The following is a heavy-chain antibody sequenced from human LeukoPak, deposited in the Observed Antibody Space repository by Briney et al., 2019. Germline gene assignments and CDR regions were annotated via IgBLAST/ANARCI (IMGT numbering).Heavy chain of an antibody. Sequence: GGSLRLSCAASGFTFSSYWMSWVRQAPGKGLEWVAHIKQDGSEKYYVDSVKGRFTISRDNAKNSLYLQMNSLRAEDTAVYYCAREGPAPYYYDSSGYPLWGQGTMVTVSS. CDR1: GFTFSSYW. CDR2: IKQDGSEK. V-gene: IGHV3-7*01. J-gene: IGHJ3*01. D-gene: IGHD3-22*01. CDR3: AREGPAPYYYDSSGYPL.